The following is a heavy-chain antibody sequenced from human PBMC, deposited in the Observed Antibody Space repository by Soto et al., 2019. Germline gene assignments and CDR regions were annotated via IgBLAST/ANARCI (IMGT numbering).Heavy chain of an antibody. D-gene: IGHD2-15*01. Sequence: SETLSLTCTVSGGSISSGDSYWSWIRQPPGKGLEWIGYIYYSGNTYYNPSLKSRLTISLDTSKNQFSLKLSSVTAADTAAYFCARDVVAGTPNYYYSYGLADWGQGTTVTVSS. V-gene: IGHV4-30-4*01. CDR3: ARDVVAGTPNYYYSYGLAD. J-gene: IGHJ6*02. CDR2: IYYSGNT. CDR1: GGSISSGDSY.